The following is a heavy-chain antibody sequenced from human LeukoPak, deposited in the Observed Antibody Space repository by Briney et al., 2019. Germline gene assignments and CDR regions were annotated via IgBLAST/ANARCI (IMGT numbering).Heavy chain of an antibody. V-gene: IGHV3-74*01. D-gene: IGHD2-2*03. CDR2: IEGDGSRS. J-gene: IGHJ6*02. CDR3: AKDLDIVVVPAAPGDV. Sequence: PGGSLRLSCAASRFTFSRFWMQWVRQVPGKGLVWVSRIEGDGSRSNYSDSVKGRFTISRDNSKNTLYPQMNSLRAEDTAVYYCAKDLDIVVVPAAPGDVWGQGTTVTVSS. CDR1: RFTFSRFW.